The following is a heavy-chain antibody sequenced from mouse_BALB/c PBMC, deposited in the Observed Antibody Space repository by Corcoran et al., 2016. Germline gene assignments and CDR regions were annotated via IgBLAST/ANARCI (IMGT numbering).Heavy chain of an antibody. Sequence: QIQLVQSGPELKKPGETVKISCKASGYTFTNYGMNWVKQAPGKGLKWMGWINTYTGEPTYADDFKGRFAFSLETSASTAYLQINNLKNEDTATYFCARRRDRYWAMDYWGQGTSVTVSS. CDR1: GYTFTNYG. V-gene: IGHV9-3-1*01. CDR2: INTYTGEP. J-gene: IGHJ4*01. D-gene: IGHD2-14*01. CDR3: ARRRDRYWAMDY.